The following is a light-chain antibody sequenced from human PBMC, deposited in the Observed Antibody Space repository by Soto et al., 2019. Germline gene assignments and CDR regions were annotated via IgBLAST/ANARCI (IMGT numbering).Light chain of an antibody. CDR1: QDISNY. CDR2: AAS. V-gene: IGKV1-33*01. CDR3: QHYHNLPYT. Sequence: DIQMTQSPSSLSASVGDRVTITCQASQDISNYLNWYQQKPGKAPKLLICAASTLETGVPSRFSGSGSGTDFTFTISSLQPEDSATYYCQHYHNLPYTFGQGTKLEIK. J-gene: IGKJ2*01.